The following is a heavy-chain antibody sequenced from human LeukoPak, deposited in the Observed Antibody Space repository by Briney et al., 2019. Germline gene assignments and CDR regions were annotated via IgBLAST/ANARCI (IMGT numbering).Heavy chain of an antibody. J-gene: IGHJ4*02. CDR1: GGSISSGGYY. CDR2: IYYSGST. V-gene: IGHV4-31*03. CDR3: ARLQGGYSSSWSYDY. Sequence: SQTLPLTCTVSGGSISSGGYYWSWIRQHPGKGLEWIGYIYYSGSTYYNPSLKSRVTISVDTSKNQFSLKLSSVTAADTAVYYCARLQGGYSSSWSYDYWGQGTLVTVSS. D-gene: IGHD6-13*01.